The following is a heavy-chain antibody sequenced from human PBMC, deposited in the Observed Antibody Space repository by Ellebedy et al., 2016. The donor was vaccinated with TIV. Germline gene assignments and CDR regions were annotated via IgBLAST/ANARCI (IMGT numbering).Heavy chain of an antibody. CDR2: MNPNSGNT. CDR1: GYTFTSYD. CDR3: ARRVGGVVNFDY. D-gene: IGHD3-16*01. V-gene: IGHV1-8*01. Sequence: ASVKVSXKASGYTFTSYDINWVRQATGQGLEWMGWMNPNSGNTGYAQKFQGRVTMTRNTSISTAYMELSSLRSEDTAVYYCARRVGGVVNFDYWGQGTLVTVSS. J-gene: IGHJ4*02.